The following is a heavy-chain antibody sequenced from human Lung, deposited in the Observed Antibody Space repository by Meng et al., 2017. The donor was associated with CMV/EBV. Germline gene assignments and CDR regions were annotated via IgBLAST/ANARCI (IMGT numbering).Heavy chain of an antibody. V-gene: IGHV4-38-2*02. CDR2: IYHSGST. Sequence: SETXSLXXTVSGYSISSGYYWGWIRQPPGKGLEWIGSIYHSGSTYYNPSLKSRVTISVDTSKNQFSLKVSSVTAADTAVYHCARSSSTVFWFDPWGQGPLVTVSS. J-gene: IGHJ5*02. CDR3: ARSSSTVFWFDP. D-gene: IGHD4-11*01. CDR1: GYSISSGYY.